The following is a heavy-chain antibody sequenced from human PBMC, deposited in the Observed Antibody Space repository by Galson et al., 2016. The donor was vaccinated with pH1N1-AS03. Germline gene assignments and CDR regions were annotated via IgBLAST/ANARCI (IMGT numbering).Heavy chain of an antibody. J-gene: IGHJ4*02. Sequence: SETLSLTCAVSGYSISSAYSISSAYYWGWIRQTPGKGLEWIGTIFHSGSPFYNPSLKNRVTISVGTPKNQFSLKLFSVTAADTAVYYCARLKINDILSGYLYDSWGQGTLVTVSS. CDR3: ARLKINDILSGYLYDS. V-gene: IGHV4-38-2*01. CDR2: IFHSGSP. CDR1: GYSISSAYSISSAYY. D-gene: IGHD3-9*01.